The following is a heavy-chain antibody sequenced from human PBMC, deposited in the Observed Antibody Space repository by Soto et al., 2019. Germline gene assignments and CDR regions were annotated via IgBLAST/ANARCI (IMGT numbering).Heavy chain of an antibody. CDR3: ARIEIGYCSSTSCFGNNWFDP. CDR1: GFSLSNARMG. V-gene: IGHV2-26*01. D-gene: IGHD2-2*01. Sequence: QVTLKESGPVLVKPTETLTLTCTVSGFSLSNARMGVSWIRQPPGKALEWLAHIFSNDEKYYSTSLKSRLTISKDTSKSQVVITMTNMDPVDTATYYCARIEIGYCSSTSCFGNNWFDPWGQGTLVTVSS. CDR2: IFSNDEK. J-gene: IGHJ5*02.